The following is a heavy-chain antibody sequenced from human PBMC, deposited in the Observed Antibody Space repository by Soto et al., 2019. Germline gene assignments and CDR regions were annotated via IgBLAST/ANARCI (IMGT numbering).Heavy chain of an antibody. CDR2: IYYSGST. Sequence: SETLSLTYTVSGGSISSYYWSWLRQPPGKGLKRIGYIYYSGSTNYNPSFKSRVSISVDTSKIQFSLKLSSVTAADTAVYYCARRYGGNLDYWGQGTLVTVS. CDR1: GGSISSYY. CDR3: ARRYGGNLDY. D-gene: IGHD1-26*01. V-gene: IGHV4-59*08. J-gene: IGHJ4*02.